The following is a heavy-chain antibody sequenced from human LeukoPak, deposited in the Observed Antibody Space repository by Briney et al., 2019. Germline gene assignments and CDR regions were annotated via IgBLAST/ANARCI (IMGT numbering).Heavy chain of an antibody. D-gene: IGHD2-15*01. J-gene: IGHJ4*02. CDR2: INHSGST. Sequence: PSETLSLTCAVYGGSFSGYYWSWIRQPPGKGLEWIGEINHSGSTNYNPSLKSRVTISVDTSKNQFSLKLSSVTAAGTAVYYCARYCSGGSCYSIFDYWGQGTLVTVSS. V-gene: IGHV4-34*01. CDR3: ARYCSGGSCYSIFDY. CDR1: GGSFSGYY.